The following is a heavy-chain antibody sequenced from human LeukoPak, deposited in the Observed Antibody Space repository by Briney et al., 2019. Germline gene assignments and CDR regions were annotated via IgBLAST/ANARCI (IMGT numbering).Heavy chain of an antibody. D-gene: IGHD6-13*01. CDR1: GYTFTGYY. CDR2: INPNSGGT. CDR3: ARESIAAAGSLSNWFDP. Sequence: GASVKVSCKASGYTFTGYYMHWVRQAPGQGLEWMGWINPNSGGTNYAQKFQGWVTMTRDTSISTAYMELSRLRSDDTAVYYCARESIAAAGSLSNWFDPWGQGTLVTVSS. J-gene: IGHJ5*02. V-gene: IGHV1-2*04.